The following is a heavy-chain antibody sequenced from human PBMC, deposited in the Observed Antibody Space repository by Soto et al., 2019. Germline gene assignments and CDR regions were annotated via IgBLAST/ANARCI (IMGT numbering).Heavy chain of an antibody. V-gene: IGHV3-23*01. CDR2: ISGSGGST. Sequence: VQVLESGGGLVQPGGSLRLSCAASGFTFSSYAMSWVRQAPGKGLEWVSTISGSGGSTYYADSVKGRFTISRDNSKNTLYLQMNSLRAEDTAVYYCAKDQYSGSPGKPDYWGQGTLVTVSS. D-gene: IGHD1-26*01. J-gene: IGHJ4*02. CDR3: AKDQYSGSPGKPDY. CDR1: GFTFSSYA.